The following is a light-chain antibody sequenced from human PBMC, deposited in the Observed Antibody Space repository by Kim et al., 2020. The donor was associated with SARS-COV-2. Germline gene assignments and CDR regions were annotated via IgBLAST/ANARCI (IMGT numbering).Light chain of an antibody. Sequence: LSLSPGERAPPSCRASQSVSSYLAWYQQKPGQAPRLLIYDASNRATGIPARFSGSGSGTDFTLTISSLEPEDFAVYYCQQRSNWYTFGQGTKLEI. V-gene: IGKV3-11*01. J-gene: IGKJ2*01. CDR3: QQRSNWYT. CDR2: DAS. CDR1: QSVSSY.